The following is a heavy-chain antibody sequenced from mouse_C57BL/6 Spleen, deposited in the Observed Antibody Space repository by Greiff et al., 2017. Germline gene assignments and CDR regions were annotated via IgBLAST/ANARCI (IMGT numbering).Heavy chain of an antibody. CDR3: ARQGDYDDWFAY. D-gene: IGHD2-4*01. CDR2: ISSGGSYT. V-gene: IGHV5-6*01. J-gene: IGHJ3*01. Sequence: EVQLQESGGDLVKPGGSLKLSCAASGFTFSSYGMSWVRQTPDKRLEWVATISSGGSYTYYPDSVKGRFTISRDNAKNTLYLQMSSLKSEDTAMYYCARQGDYDDWFAYWGQGTLVTVSA. CDR1: GFTFSSYG.